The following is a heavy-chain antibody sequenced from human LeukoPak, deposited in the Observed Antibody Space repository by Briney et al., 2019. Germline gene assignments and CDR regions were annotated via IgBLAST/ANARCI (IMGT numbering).Heavy chain of an antibody. CDR1: GGTFSSYA. D-gene: IGHD2-2*01. J-gene: IGHJ6*03. Sequence: SVKVSCKASGGTFSSYAISWVRQAPAQGLEGMGRIIPIFGTANYAQKFQGRVTITADKSTSTAYMELSSLRSEDTAVYYCARGVVPAAMQIYYYMDVWGKGTTVTVSS. CDR2: IIPIFGTA. V-gene: IGHV1-69*06. CDR3: ARGVVPAAMQIYYYMDV.